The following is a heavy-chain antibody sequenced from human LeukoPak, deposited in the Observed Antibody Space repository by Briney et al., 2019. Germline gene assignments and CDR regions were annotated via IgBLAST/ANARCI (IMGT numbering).Heavy chain of an antibody. CDR1: GFTFSSYW. CDR2: INSDGSST. Sequence: GSLRLSCAASGFTFSSYWMHWVRQAPGKGLVWVSRINSDGSSTSYADSVKGRFTISRDNAKNTLYLQMNSLRAEDTAAYYCARDLALGNWFDPWGQGTLVTVSS. CDR3: ARDLALGNWFDP. D-gene: IGHD1-26*01. V-gene: IGHV3-74*01. J-gene: IGHJ5*02.